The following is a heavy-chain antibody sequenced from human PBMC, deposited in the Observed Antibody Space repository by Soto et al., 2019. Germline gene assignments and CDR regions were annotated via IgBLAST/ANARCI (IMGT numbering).Heavy chain of an antibody. CDR1: GFTFSAYG. Sequence: QVQLVESGGGVVQPGGSLRLSCAASGFTFSAYGMHWVRQAPGKGLEWVAVIWFHGGEMYYADSVKGRFTISRDNSKNTLSLQMNNLTAEDTAVYYCARYVSSRYNNWIDPWGQGTLVTVSS. J-gene: IGHJ5*02. CDR2: IWFHGGEM. D-gene: IGHD6-13*01. V-gene: IGHV3-33*01. CDR3: ARYVSSRYNNWIDP.